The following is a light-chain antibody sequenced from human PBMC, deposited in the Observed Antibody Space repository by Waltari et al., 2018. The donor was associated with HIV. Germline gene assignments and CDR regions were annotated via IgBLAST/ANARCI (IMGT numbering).Light chain of an antibody. V-gene: IGLV1-51*02. CDR1: SSHIGNNY. CDR3: GTWDDSLGAVV. J-gene: IGLJ2*01. CDR2: ETS. Sequence: QSVLTQPPSVSAAPGQTVPLPSSGTSSHIGNNYVSWYHQVPGTTPKLLISETSKRPSGIPDRFSGSKSGTSATLGITGVQTADEADYYCGTWDDSLGAVVFGGGTRVTV.